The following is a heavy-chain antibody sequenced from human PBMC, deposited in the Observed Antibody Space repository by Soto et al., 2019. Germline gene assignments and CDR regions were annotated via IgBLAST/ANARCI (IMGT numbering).Heavy chain of an antibody. D-gene: IGHD7-27*01. Sequence: QVQLVQSGAEVKKPGASVKVSCKASGYTFTNYDINWVRQATGQGLEWMGWMNPDSGDTGYVQKFQGRVSMTRDTSISTAYMELSSLRSEDTAVYYCARSRRGTGVDLDYWGQGTLVTVSS. V-gene: IGHV1-8*01. J-gene: IGHJ4*02. CDR2: MNPDSGDT. CDR3: ARSRRGTGVDLDY. CDR1: GYTFTNYD.